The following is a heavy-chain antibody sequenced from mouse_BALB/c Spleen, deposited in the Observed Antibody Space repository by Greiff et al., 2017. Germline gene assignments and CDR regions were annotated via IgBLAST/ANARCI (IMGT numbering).Heavy chain of an antibody. CDR2: ISSGGSYT. CDR3: ARAGYDYDDYAMDY. CDR1: GFTFSSYA. J-gene: IGHJ4*01. D-gene: IGHD2-4*01. Sequence: DVMLVESGGGLVKPGGSLKLSCAASGFTFSSYAMSWVRQSPEKRLEWVAEISSGGSYTYYPDTVTGRFTISRDNAKNTLYLEMSSLRSEDTAMYYCARAGYDYDDYAMDYWGQGTSVTVSS. V-gene: IGHV5-9-4*01.